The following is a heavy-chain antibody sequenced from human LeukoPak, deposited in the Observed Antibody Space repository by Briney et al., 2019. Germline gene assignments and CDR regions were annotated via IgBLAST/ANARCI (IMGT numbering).Heavy chain of an antibody. Sequence: SETLSLTRTVSGASIRSSGYYWSWIRQDPAKGLEWIGYIYHSGNTYYNPSLKSRVTISLDTSKNQFSLKLRSVTAADTAVYYCARVSDILTGFDYWGQGTLVTVSS. CDR1: GASIRSSGYY. V-gene: IGHV4-31*03. CDR3: ARVSDILTGFDY. D-gene: IGHD3-9*01. CDR2: IYHSGNT. J-gene: IGHJ4*02.